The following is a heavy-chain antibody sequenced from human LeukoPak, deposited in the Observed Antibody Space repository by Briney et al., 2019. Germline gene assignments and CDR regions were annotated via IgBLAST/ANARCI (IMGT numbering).Heavy chain of an antibody. J-gene: IGHJ6*02. CDR1: GYTFTSYG. D-gene: IGHD3-3*01. V-gene: IGHV1-18*01. CDR2: ISAYNGNT. CDR3: ARGAIFGVTTRGYGMDV. Sequence: ASVKVSCKASGYTFTSYGISWVRQAPGQGLAWMGWISAYNGNTNYAQKLQGRVTMTTDTSTSTAYMELRSLRSDDTAVYYCARGAIFGVTTRGYGMDVWGQGTTVTVSS.